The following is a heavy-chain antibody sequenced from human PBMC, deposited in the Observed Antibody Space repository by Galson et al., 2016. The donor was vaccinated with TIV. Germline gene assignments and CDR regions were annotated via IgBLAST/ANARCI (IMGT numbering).Heavy chain of an antibody. CDR2: ITGIFGVA. D-gene: IGHD3/OR15-3a*01. J-gene: IGHJ5*02. V-gene: IGHV1-69*01. CDR1: GVTFNSHA. CDR3: ARGGGYSYDFRVWLDP. Sequence: QSGAEVKKPGESLKISCKASGVTFNSHAINWVRQAPGQGLEWMGGITGIFGVAKYAQKFQGRVTITADEPTNTAYMELNGLITEDTAVYYCARGGGYSYDFRVWLDPWGQGTLVTVSS.